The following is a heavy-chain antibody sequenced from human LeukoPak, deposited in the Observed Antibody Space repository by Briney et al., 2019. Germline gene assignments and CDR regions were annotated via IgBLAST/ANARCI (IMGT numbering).Heavy chain of an antibody. Sequence: PGGSLRLSCAASGFTFSSYAMHWVRQAPGKGLEWVAVISYDGSNKYYADSVKGRFTISRDNSKNTLYLQMNSLRAEDTAVYYCARDPVAPDYYYYGMDVWGQRATVTVSS. CDR2: ISYDGSNK. V-gene: IGHV3-30-3*01. D-gene: IGHD2-2*01. CDR1: GFTFSSYA. CDR3: ARDPVAPDYYYYGMDV. J-gene: IGHJ6*02.